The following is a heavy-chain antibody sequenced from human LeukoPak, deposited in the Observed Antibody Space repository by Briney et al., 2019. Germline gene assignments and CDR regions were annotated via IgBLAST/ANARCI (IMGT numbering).Heavy chain of an antibody. CDR1: AFTFSSYA. J-gene: IGHJ4*02. CDR2: ISGTGGNT. Sequence: GGSLRLSCAASAFTFSSYAMSWVRQAPGKGLEWVSAISGTGGNTYYADSVKGRFTISRDNSKNTLYLQMNILRAEDTAVYYCARPIGYDFDYWGQGTLVTVSS. CDR3: ARPIGYDFDY. D-gene: IGHD5-12*01. V-gene: IGHV3-23*01.